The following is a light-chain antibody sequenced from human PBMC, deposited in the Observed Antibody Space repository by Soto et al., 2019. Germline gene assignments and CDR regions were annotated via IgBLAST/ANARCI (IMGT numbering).Light chain of an antibody. CDR3: SSYTSSSTRV. CDR1: SSDVGGYNY. Sequence: QSALTQPASVSGSPGQSITISCTGTSSDVGGYNYVSWYQQHPGKAPKLMIYEVSNRPSGVSNRFSGSKSGNTASLTISGLQGEDEADYYCSSYTSSSTRVFGGETKLTVL. V-gene: IGLV2-14*01. CDR2: EVS. J-gene: IGLJ3*02.